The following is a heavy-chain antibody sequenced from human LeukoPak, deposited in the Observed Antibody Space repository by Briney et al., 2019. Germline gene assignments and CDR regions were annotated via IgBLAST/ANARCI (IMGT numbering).Heavy chain of an antibody. V-gene: IGHV1-69*01. D-gene: IGHD3-3*01. CDR2: IIPIFGTA. CDR1: GGTFSSYA. J-gene: IGHJ4*02. CDR3: ATDYDFWSGD. Sequence: GASVKVSCKASGGTFSSYAISWVRLAPGQGLEWMGGIIPIFGTANYAQKFQGRVTITADESTSTAYMELSSLRSEDTAVYYCATDYDFWSGDWGQGTLVTVSS.